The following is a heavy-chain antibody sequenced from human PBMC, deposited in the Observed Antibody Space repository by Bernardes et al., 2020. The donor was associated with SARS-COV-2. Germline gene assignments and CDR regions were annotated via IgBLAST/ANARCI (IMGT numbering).Heavy chain of an antibody. J-gene: IGHJ4*02. D-gene: IGHD6-19*01. CDR3: AGFIAVAGSGFDY. V-gene: IGHV4-34*01. CDR1: GGSFSGYY. CDR2: TNLSGST. Sequence: SETLSLTCAVYGGSFSGYYWSWIRQPPGKGLEWIGETNLSGSTNSNPSLKSGVTISVDTSKNQFSLKLSSVTAADTAVYYCAGFIAVAGSGFDYWGQGTLVTVSS.